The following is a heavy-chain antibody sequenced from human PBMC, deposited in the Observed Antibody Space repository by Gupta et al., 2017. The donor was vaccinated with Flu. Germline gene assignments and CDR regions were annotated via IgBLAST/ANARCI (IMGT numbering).Heavy chain of an antibody. D-gene: IGHD3-22*01. Sequence: EVQLLESGGTLAQPGGSLRLSCVPSGFPFRGPGMNGVRQAPGKGLEWVEGISEDGERTYYNKSVRCRFTISRDKSRNTLYLQKDSLRADDTAVYYCAKGAEGDTMIIVSCFDPWGQGTMVTVSS. V-gene: IGHV3-23*01. CDR1: GFPFRGPG. CDR3: AKGAEGDTMIIVSCFDP. J-gene: IGHJ5*02. CDR2: ISEDGERT.